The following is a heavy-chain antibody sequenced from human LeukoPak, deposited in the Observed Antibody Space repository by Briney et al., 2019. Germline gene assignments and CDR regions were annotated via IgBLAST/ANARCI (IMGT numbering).Heavy chain of an antibody. J-gene: IGHJ6*03. Sequence: GGSLRLSCEASGFTFSTYNMNWVRQAPGKRLGWVSSITSSSSYAFYADSVKGRFTISRDNAKSSLYLQMNNLRAEDTAVYYCARDPYSGHYGNDYYYYMDVWGKGTTVTVSS. V-gene: IGHV3-21*01. CDR1: GFTFSTYN. CDR2: ITSSSSYA. D-gene: IGHD5-12*01. CDR3: ARDPYSGHYGNDYYYYMDV.